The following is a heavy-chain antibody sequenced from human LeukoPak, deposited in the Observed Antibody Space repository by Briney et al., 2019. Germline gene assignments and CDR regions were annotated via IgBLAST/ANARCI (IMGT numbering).Heavy chain of an antibody. D-gene: IGHD3-22*01. CDR1: GFTFSDYY. CDR3: ARDVRERYYYDSSGSPRFDY. J-gene: IGHJ4*02. Sequence: PGGSLRLSCAASGFTFSDYYMSWIRQAPGKGLEWVSNISSSSSYTNYADSVKGRFTISRDNAKNSLYLQMNSLRAEDTAVYYCARDVRERYYYDSSGSPRFDYWGQGTLVTVSS. V-gene: IGHV3-11*06. CDR2: ISSSSSYT.